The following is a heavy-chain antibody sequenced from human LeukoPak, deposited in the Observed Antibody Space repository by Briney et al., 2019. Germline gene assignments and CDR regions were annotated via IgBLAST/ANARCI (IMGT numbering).Heavy chain of an antibody. CDR3: AKDIDSSGYVPDDY. Sequence: LSLTCTVSGGSISSGGYYWSWIRQAPGKGLEWVAVISYDGSNKYYADSVKGRFTISRDNSKNTLYLQMNSLRAEDTAVYYCAKDIDSSGYVPDDYWGQGTLVTVSS. J-gene: IGHJ4*02. CDR1: GGSISSGG. CDR2: ISYDGSNK. D-gene: IGHD3-22*01. V-gene: IGHV3-30*18.